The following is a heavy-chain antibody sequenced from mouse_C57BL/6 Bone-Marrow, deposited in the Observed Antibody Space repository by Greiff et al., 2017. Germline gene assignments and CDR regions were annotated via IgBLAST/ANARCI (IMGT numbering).Heavy chain of an antibody. J-gene: IGHJ2*01. CDR1: GYTFTDYE. V-gene: IGHV1-15*01. CDR2: IDPETGGT. CDR3: ARSGTHFDY. Sequence: VQLQQSGAELVRPGASVTLSCKASGYTFTDYEMHWVKQTPVHGLEWIGAIDPETGGTAYNQKFKGKAILTADKSSSTAYMELRSLTSADSAVYYCARSGTHFDYWGQGTPLTVSS. D-gene: IGHD4-1*01.